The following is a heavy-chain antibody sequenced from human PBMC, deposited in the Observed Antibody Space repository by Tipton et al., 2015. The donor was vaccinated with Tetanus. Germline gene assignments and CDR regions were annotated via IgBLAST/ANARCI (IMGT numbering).Heavy chain of an antibody. V-gene: IGHV5-51*01. D-gene: IGHD3-9*01. CDR1: GYNFTIYW. J-gene: IGHJ2*01. CDR3: ARRRSAILSGSYHWYFDI. CDR2: INPTDYQT. Sequence: QLVQSGAEVKKPGESLKISCKPSGYNFTIYWIGWVRLMPGKDLEWMGVINPTDYQTSYNPSFEGHVTISADRSINTAYLQWNSLQTSDTAMYFCARRRSAILSGSYHWYFDIWGRGTLVTVSS.